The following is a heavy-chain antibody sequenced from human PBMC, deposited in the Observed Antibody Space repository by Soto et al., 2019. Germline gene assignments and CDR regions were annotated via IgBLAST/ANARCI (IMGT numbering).Heavy chain of an antibody. J-gene: IGHJ4*02. Sequence: VGSLRLSCAASGFTFSSYAMSWVRQAPGKGLEWVSAISGSGGSTYYADSVKGRFTISRDNSKNTLYLQMNSLRAEDTAVYYCANSADFWSGYYSYWGQGTLVTVSS. V-gene: IGHV3-23*01. CDR1: GFTFSSYA. D-gene: IGHD3-3*01. CDR2: ISGSGGST. CDR3: ANSADFWSGYYSY.